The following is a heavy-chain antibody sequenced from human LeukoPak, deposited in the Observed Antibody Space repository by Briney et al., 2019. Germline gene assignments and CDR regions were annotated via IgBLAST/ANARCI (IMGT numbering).Heavy chain of an antibody. V-gene: IGHV3-48*01. J-gene: IGHJ6*04. Sequence: GGSLRLSCAGSGFTFSSYSMNWVRQAPGKGLEWVSYISGSSTTIYYADSVKGRFTISRDNAKNSLYLQMNSLRAEDTAVYYCAELGITMIGGVWGKGTTVTISS. CDR3: AELGITMIGGV. CDR2: ISGSSTTI. CDR1: GFTFSSYS. D-gene: IGHD3-10*02.